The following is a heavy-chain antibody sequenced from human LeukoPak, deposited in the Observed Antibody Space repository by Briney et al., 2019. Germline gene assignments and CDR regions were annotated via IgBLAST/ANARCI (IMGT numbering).Heavy chain of an antibody. D-gene: IGHD3-10*01. CDR1: GGPFSGYY. CDR2: INHSGST. Sequence: SETLSLTCAVYGGPFSGYYWSWIRQPPGKGLEWIGEINHSGSTNYNPSLKSRVTISVDTSKNQFSLKLSSVTAADTAVYYCARYMVRGPRGSNKDYMDVWGKGTTVTVSS. CDR3: ARYMVRGPRGSNKDYMDV. V-gene: IGHV4-34*01. J-gene: IGHJ6*03.